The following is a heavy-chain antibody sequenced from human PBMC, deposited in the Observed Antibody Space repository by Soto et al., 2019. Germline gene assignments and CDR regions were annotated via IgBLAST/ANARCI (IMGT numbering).Heavy chain of an antibody. Sequence: PGGSLRLSCAASGFTFSSYGMHWVRQAPGKGLEWVAVIWYDGSNKYYADSVKGRFTISRDNSKNTLYLQMNSLRAEDTAVYYCARDEGGRKQLVHWGFDYWGQGTLVTVSS. V-gene: IGHV3-33*01. CDR2: IWYDGSNK. CDR1: GFTFSSYG. D-gene: IGHD6-6*01. CDR3: ARDEGGRKQLVHWGFDY. J-gene: IGHJ4*02.